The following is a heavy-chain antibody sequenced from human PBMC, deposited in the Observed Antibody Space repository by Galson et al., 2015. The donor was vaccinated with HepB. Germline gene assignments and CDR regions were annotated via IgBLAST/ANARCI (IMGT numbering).Heavy chain of an antibody. V-gene: IGHV1-3*01. D-gene: IGHD2-2*01. CDR1: GYTFTNYA. Sequence: SVKVSCKASGYTFTNYAMHWVRQAPGQRLERMGLINADNGNTKYSQTFQCRVTITRDTSASTAYMELSSLRSEDTAVYYCARSNGQLPLGRYNWFDPWGQVTLVTVSS. CDR2: INADNGNT. CDR3: ARSNGQLPLGRYNWFDP. J-gene: IGHJ5*02.